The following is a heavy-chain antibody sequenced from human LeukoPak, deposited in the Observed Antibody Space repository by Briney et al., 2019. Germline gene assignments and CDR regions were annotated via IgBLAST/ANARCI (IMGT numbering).Heavy chain of an antibody. CDR3: ARDRGSPPVFDY. CDR1: GGSISSSSYY. V-gene: IGHV4-39*07. D-gene: IGHD5-24*01. J-gene: IGHJ4*02. Sequence: SETLSLTCTVSGGSISSSSYYWGWIRQPPGKGLEWIGSIYYSGSTYYNPSLKSRVTISVDTSKNQFSLKLSSVTAADTAVYYCARDRGSPPVFDYWGQGTLVIVSS. CDR2: IYYSGST.